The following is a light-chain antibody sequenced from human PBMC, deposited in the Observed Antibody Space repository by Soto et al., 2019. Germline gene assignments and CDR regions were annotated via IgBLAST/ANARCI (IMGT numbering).Light chain of an antibody. CDR2: GAS. J-gene: IGKJ4*01. V-gene: IGKV3-15*01. CDR1: QSVSSN. CDR3: QQYNNWLT. Sequence: EIVMTQSPATLSLSPGERATLSCRASQSVSSNLAWYQQKPGQAPRLLIYGASTRATGIPARFSGSGSGTEFTLTISSLQYEDFAVYYCQQYNNWLTFGGGTKVEIK.